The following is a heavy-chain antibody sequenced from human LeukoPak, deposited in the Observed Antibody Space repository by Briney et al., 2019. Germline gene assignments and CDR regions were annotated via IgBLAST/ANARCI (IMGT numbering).Heavy chain of an antibody. J-gene: IGHJ4*02. CDR1: GFIFSGYA. D-gene: IGHD6-19*01. V-gene: IGHV3-23*01. CDR3: SKSPGGWSNFDY. CDR2: ISGSCGT. Sequence: PGGSLRLSCAASGFIFSGYAMSWVRQAPGKGLEWLSAISGSCGTYYADSVKGLFSISRDNSKNTLYLQMNSLRAEDTAVYYCSKSPGGWSNFDYWGQGSLVTVSS.